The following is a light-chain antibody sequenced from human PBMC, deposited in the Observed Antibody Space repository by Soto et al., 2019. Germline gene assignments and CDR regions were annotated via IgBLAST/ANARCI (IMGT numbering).Light chain of an antibody. Sequence: QSVLTQPPSVSGAPGQRVTISCTGGSSNIGAGYDVHWYQQLPGTAPKLLIYDNTNRPSGVPDRFSGSRSGTSASLAITGLQAEDEADYYCQSYDRSLSVVVFGGGTQLTVL. CDR3: QSYDRSLSVVV. CDR1: SSNIGAGYD. V-gene: IGLV1-40*01. J-gene: IGLJ2*01. CDR2: DNT.